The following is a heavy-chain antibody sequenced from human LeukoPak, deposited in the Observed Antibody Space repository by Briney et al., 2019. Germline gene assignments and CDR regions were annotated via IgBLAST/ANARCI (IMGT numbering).Heavy chain of an antibody. CDR1: GYTFTGYY. Sequence: GASVKVSCKASGYTFTGYYMHWVRQAPGQGLEWMGWINPNSGGTNYAQKFQGRVTMTRDTSISTAYMELSRLRPDDTAVYYCAHSNNYYDSSGYGFSLDIWGQGTMVTVSS. D-gene: IGHD3-22*01. CDR3: AHSNNYYDSSGYGFSLDI. CDR2: INPNSGGT. V-gene: IGHV1-2*02. J-gene: IGHJ3*02.